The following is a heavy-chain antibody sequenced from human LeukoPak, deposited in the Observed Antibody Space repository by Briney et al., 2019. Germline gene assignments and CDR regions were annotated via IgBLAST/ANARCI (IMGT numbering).Heavy chain of an antibody. V-gene: IGHV3-23*01. D-gene: IGHD3-10*01. Sequence: GGSLRLSCTASGFTFSSLAMTWVRQAPGKGLEWVSTIRSNGDTTYNADSVKGRFTISRDNSKNTLSLQMNSLRAEDTAVYYCAKGLNGYGSGSYSHLDAFDIWGQGTMVTVSS. J-gene: IGHJ3*02. CDR3: AKGLNGYGSGSYSHLDAFDI. CDR2: IRSNGDTT. CDR1: GFTFSSLA.